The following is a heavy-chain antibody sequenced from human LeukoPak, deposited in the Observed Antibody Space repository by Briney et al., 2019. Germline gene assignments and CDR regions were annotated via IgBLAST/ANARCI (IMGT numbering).Heavy chain of an antibody. V-gene: IGHV3-23*01. CDR1: GFTFSSYA. J-gene: IGHJ4*02. CDR3: AKTPEEYSSGSGYFDY. Sequence: PAGSLRLSCAASGFTFSSYAMSWVRQAPGKGLEWVSAISGSGGSTYYEDSVKGRFTISRDNSKNTLYLQMNSLRAEDTAVYYCAKTPEEYSSGSGYFDYWGQGTLVTVSS. D-gene: IGHD6-19*01. CDR2: ISGSGGST.